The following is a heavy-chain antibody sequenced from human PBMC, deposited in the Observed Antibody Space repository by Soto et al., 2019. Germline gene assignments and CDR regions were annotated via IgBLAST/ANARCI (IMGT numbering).Heavy chain of an antibody. CDR2: IYYSGST. CDR3: ARGIEDYYDMRGWFDP. CDR1: GGSISSGGYY. J-gene: IGHJ5*02. D-gene: IGHD3-22*01. Sequence: PSETLSLTCTVSGGSISSGGYYWSWIRQHPGKGLEGIGYIYYSGSTYYNPSLKSRVTISVDTSKNQFSLKRSSVTAADSAVYYCARGIEDYYDMRGWFDPWGQGTLVTVSS. V-gene: IGHV4-31*03.